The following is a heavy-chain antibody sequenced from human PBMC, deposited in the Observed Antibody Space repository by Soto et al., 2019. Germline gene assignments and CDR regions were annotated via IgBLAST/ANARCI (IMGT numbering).Heavy chain of an antibody. J-gene: IGHJ4*02. V-gene: IGHV2-5*02. Sequence: SGPTMVYHTQTLTLTCPFSGFSLSTSGVGVGWIRQPPGKALEWLGIIYWDDDKRYSPSLKSRVTITKDTFKNQLVLTMTNMDPVDTATYYCAHLPWKQLWPRAPVVYWGQGTPVTVSS. D-gene: IGHD5-18*01. CDR3: AHLPWKQLWPRAPVVY. CDR2: IYWDDDK. CDR1: GFSLSTSGVG.